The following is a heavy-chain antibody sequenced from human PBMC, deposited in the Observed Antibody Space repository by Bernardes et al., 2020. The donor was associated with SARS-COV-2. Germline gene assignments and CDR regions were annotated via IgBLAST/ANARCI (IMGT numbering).Heavy chain of an antibody. Sequence: GGSLRLSCAASGFTFSSYWMHWVRQAPGKGLVWVSRINSDGSSTSYADSVKGRFTISRDNAKNTLYLQMNSLRAEDTALYYCAKLYYYDSSGYYAGDYWGQGTLVTVSS. CDR2: INSDGSST. CDR3: AKLYYYDSSGYYAGDY. V-gene: IGHV3-74*01. J-gene: IGHJ4*02. CDR1: GFTFSSYW. D-gene: IGHD3-22*01.